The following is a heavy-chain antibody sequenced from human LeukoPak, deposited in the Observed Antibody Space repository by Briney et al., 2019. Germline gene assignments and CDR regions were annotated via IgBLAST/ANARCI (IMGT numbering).Heavy chain of an antibody. CDR2: MWYDGTNK. J-gene: IGHJ6*03. V-gene: IGHV3-33*06. D-gene: IGHD1-20*01. CDR3: AKSPVTGADFYYYMDV. Sequence: GGSLRLSCAASGFTFNNFAMQWVRQAPGKGLEWVALMWYDGTNKYYADSVKGRFTISRDNFKNTLFLQMNTLRAEDTALYYCAKSPVTGADFYYYMDVWGKGTTVTVSS. CDR1: GFTFNNFA.